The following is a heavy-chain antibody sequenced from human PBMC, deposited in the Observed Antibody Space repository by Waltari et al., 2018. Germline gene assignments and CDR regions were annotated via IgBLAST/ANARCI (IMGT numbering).Heavy chain of an antibody. Sequence: QVQLVQSGAEVKKPGASVKVSCKTSGYTFIDYYIHWVRQAPGQGLEWVGRITPNRGATDYAQNLQDRFTLTRDTSTSTAYMELISLRSDDTAIYYCARDNHAYTTDYWGQGTLVTVSS. V-gene: IGHV1-2*06. CDR1: GYTFIDYY. J-gene: IGHJ4*02. D-gene: IGHD4-4*01. CDR3: ARDNHAYTTDY. CDR2: ITPNRGAT.